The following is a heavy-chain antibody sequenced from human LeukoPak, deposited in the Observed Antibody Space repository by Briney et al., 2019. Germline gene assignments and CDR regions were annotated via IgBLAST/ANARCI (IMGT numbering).Heavy chain of an antibody. J-gene: IGHJ4*02. Sequence: ASVKVSCKASGYTFIDYYLHWVRQAPGEGLEWMGWINPHSGAIKFAQRFQGRVTMTRDTSISTAYMELSRLGSDDTAVYYCAREYSSSRAFDYWGQGIPATVSS. CDR3: AREYSSSRAFDY. V-gene: IGHV1-2*02. CDR2: INPHSGAI. CDR1: GYTFIDYY. D-gene: IGHD6-13*01.